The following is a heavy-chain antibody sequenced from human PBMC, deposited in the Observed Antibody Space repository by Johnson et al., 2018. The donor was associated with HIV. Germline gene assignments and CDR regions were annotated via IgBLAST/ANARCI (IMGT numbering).Heavy chain of an antibody. CDR1: GFTFSSYA. Sequence: QMLLVESGGGVVQPGRSLRLSCAASGFTFSSYAMHWVRQAPGKGLEWVAVISYDGSNKYYADSVKGRFTISRDNSKNTLYLQMNSLRAEDTAVYYCAKEGWAAAQEGWGAFDIWGQGTMVTVS. CDR3: AKEGWAAAQEGWGAFDI. V-gene: IGHV3-30-3*01. CDR2: ISYDGSNK. J-gene: IGHJ3*02. D-gene: IGHD6-13*01.